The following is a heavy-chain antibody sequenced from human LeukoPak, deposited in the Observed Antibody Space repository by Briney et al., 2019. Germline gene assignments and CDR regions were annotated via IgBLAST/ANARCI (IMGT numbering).Heavy chain of an antibody. D-gene: IGHD1-1*01. V-gene: IGHV4-59*11. CDR2: IYYSGST. CDR1: GGSISSHY. CDR3: ARVTGRYVRAYYYHYMDV. Sequence: PSETLSLTCTVSGGSISSHYWSWIRQPPGKGLEWIGYIYYSGSTNYNPSLKSRVTISVDTSKNQFSLKLSSVTAADTAVYYCARVTGRYVRAYYYHYMDVWGKGTTVTVSS. J-gene: IGHJ6*03.